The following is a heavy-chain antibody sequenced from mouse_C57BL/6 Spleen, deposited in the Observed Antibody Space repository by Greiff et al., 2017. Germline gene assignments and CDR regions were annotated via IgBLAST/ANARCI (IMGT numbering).Heavy chain of an antibody. D-gene: IGHD1-1*01. CDR3: ARENGSSWGFAY. CDR1: GFTFSSSA. V-gene: IGHV5-4*01. J-gene: IGHJ3*01. CDR2: ISDGGSYT. Sequence: EVKLVESGGGLVKPGGSLKLSCAASGFTFSSSAMSWVRQTPEKRLEWVATISDGGSYTYYPDNVKGRFTISRDNAKNNLYLQMSHLKSEDTALYYCARENGSSWGFAYWGQGTLVTVSA.